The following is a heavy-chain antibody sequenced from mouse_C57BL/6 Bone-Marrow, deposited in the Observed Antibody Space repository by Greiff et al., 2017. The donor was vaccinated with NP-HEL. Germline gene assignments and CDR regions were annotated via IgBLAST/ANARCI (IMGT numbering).Heavy chain of an antibody. CDR3: ARNRDGSSYGHWYFDV. V-gene: IGHV5-17*01. CDR2: ISSGSSTI. Sequence: EVKLMESGGGLVRPGGSLKLSCAASGFTFSDYGMHWVRQAPEKGLEWVAYISSGSSTIYYADTAKGRFTISRDNAKNTLFLQMTSLRSEDTAMYYCARNRDGSSYGHWYFDVWGTGTTVTVSS. CDR1: GFTFSDYG. J-gene: IGHJ1*03. D-gene: IGHD1-1*01.